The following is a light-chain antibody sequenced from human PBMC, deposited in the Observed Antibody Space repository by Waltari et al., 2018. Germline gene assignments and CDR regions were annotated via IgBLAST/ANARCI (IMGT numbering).Light chain of an antibody. J-gene: IGKJ3*01. Sequence: TCRASRIVSSWFARYQQNPGKAPKLLNYKASSLESGVPSRFSGSGSGTEFTLTISSLQPDDFATYYCQQYNNYPFTFGPGTKVDIK. CDR2: KAS. CDR3: QQYNNYPFT. CDR1: RIVSSW. V-gene: IGKV1-5*03.